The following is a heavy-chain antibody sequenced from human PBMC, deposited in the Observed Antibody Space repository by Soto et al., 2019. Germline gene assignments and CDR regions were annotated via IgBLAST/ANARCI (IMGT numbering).Heavy chain of an antibody. J-gene: IGHJ4*02. V-gene: IGHV2-5*02. CDR3: AHRILRTVFGLVTTTAIYFDF. CDR1: GFSLTTSGVG. Sequence: QITLNESGPTVVRPTETLTLTCRFSGFSLTTSGVGVGWIRQSPGKAPEWVALIYWDDDKRYSASLKSRLTITKDTSKNQVGLTVSDLDPTDTATYYCAHRILRTVFGLVTTTAIYFDFWGQGTPFAVSS. D-gene: IGHD3-3*01. CDR2: IYWDDDK.